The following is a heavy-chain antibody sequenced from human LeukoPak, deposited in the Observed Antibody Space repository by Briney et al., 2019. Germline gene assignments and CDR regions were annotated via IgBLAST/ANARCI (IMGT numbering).Heavy chain of an antibody. J-gene: IGHJ4*02. CDR2: INHSGST. CDR1: GGSFSGYY. D-gene: IGHD2-2*01. CDR3: ARGDIVVVPAAIYFDY. V-gene: IGHV4-34*09. Sequence: KPSETLSLTCAGYGGSFSGYYWSWIRQPPGKGLEWIGEINHSGSTNYNPSLKSRVTISVDTSKNQFSLKLSSVTAADTAVYYCARGDIVVVPAAIYFDYWGQGTLVTVSS.